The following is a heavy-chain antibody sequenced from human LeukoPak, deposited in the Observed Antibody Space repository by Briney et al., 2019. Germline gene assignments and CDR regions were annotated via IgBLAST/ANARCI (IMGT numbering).Heavy chain of an antibody. J-gene: IGHJ4*02. Sequence: SETLSLTCAVYGGSFSGYYWSWIRQPPGKGLEWIGEINHSGSTNYNPSLKSRVTISVDTSKNQFSLKLSSVTAADTAVYYCARGLARHCWGQGTLVTVSA. CDR3: ARGLARHC. CDR1: GGSFSGYY. V-gene: IGHV4-34*01. CDR2: INHSGST.